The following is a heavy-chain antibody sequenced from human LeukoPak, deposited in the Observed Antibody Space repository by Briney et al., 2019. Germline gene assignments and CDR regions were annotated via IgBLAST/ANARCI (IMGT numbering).Heavy chain of an antibody. CDR2: ISSSSSTI. CDR3: ARADYGDLKVFDY. D-gene: IGHD4-17*01. J-gene: IGHJ4*02. V-gene: IGHV3-48*01. CDR1: GFTFSSYS. Sequence: GGSLRLSCAASGFTFSSYSMNWVRQAPGKGLEWVSYISSSSSTIYYADSVKGRFTISRDNAKNSLYLQMNSLRAEDTAVYYCARADYGDLKVFDYWGQGTLVTVSS.